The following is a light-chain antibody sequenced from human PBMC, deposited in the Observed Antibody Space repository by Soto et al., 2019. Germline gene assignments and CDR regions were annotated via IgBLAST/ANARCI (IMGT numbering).Light chain of an antibody. CDR1: SSDVGGYNY. CDR2: EVS. V-gene: IGLV2-14*01. J-gene: IGLJ2*01. Sequence: QSALTQPASVSGSPGQSITISCTGTSSDVGGYNYVSWYQQHPGKAPKLMIYEVSNRPSGVSNRFSGSKSGNTASLTISGLQAEDEADYYCSSYTSSSLEVFGGGTMVTVL. CDR3: SSYTSSSLEV.